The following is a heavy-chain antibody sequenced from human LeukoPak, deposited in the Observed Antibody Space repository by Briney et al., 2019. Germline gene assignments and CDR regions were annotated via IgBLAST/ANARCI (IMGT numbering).Heavy chain of an antibody. CDR1: GFTFSSYA. CDR2: ISGSGGST. J-gene: IGHJ4*02. CDR3: ARSAYYDASGYYREYYFDY. V-gene: IGHV3-23*01. Sequence: GGSLRLSCAASGFTFSSYAMSWVRQAPGKGLEWVSAISGSGGSTHYADSVKGRFTISRDKTKNTLYLQMNSLRAEDTAVYYCARSAYYDASGYYREYYFDYWGQGTLVTVSS. D-gene: IGHD3-22*01.